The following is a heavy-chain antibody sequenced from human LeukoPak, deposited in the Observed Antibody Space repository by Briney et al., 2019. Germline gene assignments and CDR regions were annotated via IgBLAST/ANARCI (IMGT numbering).Heavy chain of an antibody. Sequence: GGSLRLSCEASQFTLSRFAMSWIRQAPGTGLEWDSTLRGSGTATYYADSVKGRFTTSRDNSKDTLYLQMDNLRADDTAVYYCAKHLGSHSFLFYYMDVWGTGTSVIVS. V-gene: IGHV3-23*01. CDR3: AKHLGSHSFLFYYMDV. D-gene: IGHD2-21*01. CDR2: LRGSGTAT. J-gene: IGHJ6*03. CDR1: QFTLSRFA.